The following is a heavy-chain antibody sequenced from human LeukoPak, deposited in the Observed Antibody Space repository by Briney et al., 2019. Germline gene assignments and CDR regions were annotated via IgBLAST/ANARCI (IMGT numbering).Heavy chain of an antibody. CDR3: ALRPVGFYYMDV. CDR1: GGSISSGGYY. CDR2: ISYSATT. J-gene: IGHJ6*03. V-gene: IGHV4-31*03. D-gene: IGHD1-26*01. Sequence: SRTLSLSCTVSGGSISSGGYYWSCIRQHPGKGLEWLGYISYSATTYYNPSLKSRDIITIVTSKNQFSLKLSSVTAADTAVYYCALRPVGFYYMDVWGKGTTVTVSS.